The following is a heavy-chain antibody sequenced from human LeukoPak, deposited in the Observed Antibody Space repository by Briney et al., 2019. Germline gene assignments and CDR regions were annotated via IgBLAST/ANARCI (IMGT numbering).Heavy chain of an antibody. V-gene: IGHV3-48*01. D-gene: IGHD6-6*01. J-gene: IGHJ6*03. Sequence: GGSLRLSCAASGFTFSTYYMNWVRQAPGKGLEWVSSISTSSSTIYYADSVKGRFTISRDNAKNSLYLQMNSLRAEDTAVYYCARLGSSGYYYYYMDVWGKGTTVTVSS. CDR1: GFTFSTYY. CDR2: ISTSSSTI. CDR3: ARLGSSGYYYYYMDV.